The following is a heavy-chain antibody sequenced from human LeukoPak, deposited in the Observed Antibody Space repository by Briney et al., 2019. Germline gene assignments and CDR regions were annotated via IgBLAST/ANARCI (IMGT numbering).Heavy chain of an antibody. Sequence: ASVKVSCKASGGTFSSYAISWVRQAPGQGLEWMGGIIPIFGTANYAQKFQGRVTMTRDMSTSTVYMELSSLRSEDTAVYYCARGVVGATSYYFDYWGQGTLVTVSS. J-gene: IGHJ4*02. D-gene: IGHD1-26*01. CDR2: IIPIFGTA. CDR1: GGTFSSYA. CDR3: ARGVVGATSYYFDY. V-gene: IGHV1-69*05.